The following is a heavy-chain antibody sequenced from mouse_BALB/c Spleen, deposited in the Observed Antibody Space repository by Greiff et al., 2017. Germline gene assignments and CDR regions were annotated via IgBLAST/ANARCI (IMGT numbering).Heavy chain of an antibody. CDR3: AYYYGSSSLFAY. CDR1: GYSITSDYA. V-gene: IGHV3-2*02. D-gene: IGHD1-1*01. Sequence: EVQLVESGPGLVKPSQSLSLTCTVTGYSITSDYAWNWIRQFPGNKLEWMGYISYSGSTSYNPSLKSRISITRDTSKNQFFLQLNSVTTEDTATYYCAYYYGSSSLFAYWGQGTLVTVSA. CDR2: ISYSGST. J-gene: IGHJ3*01.